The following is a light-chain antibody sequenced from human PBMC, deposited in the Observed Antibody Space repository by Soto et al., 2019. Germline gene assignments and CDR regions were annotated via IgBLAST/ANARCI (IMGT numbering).Light chain of an antibody. Sequence: DIQMTQSPSSLSASVGDRVTITCRASQSISSYLNWYQQKPGKAPKLLIYAASSLQSGVPSRFSGSGSGTDFTLTISSLQPEDFATYYCQQSYRPPFTFGGGTNVEIK. CDR3: QQSYRPPFT. CDR1: QSISSY. V-gene: IGKV1-39*01. CDR2: AAS. J-gene: IGKJ4*01.